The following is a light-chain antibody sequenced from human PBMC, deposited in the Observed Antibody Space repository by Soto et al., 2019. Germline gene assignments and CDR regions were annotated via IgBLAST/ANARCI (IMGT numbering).Light chain of an antibody. CDR1: QSISNY. Sequence: DIQMTQSPSSLSASVRDRVTITCRASQSISNYLNWYQQKPGKAPKLLMYAASSLQSGVPSRFSGSGSGTDFTLTISSLQPEDFATYYCQQSYSTPRTFGQGTKVEIK. V-gene: IGKV1-39*01. CDR3: QQSYSTPRT. J-gene: IGKJ1*01. CDR2: AAS.